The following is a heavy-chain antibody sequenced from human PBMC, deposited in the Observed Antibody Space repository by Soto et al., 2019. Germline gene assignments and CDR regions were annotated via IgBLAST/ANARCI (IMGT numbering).Heavy chain of an antibody. CDR3: ARDGATMVRGVIITSSRFDY. CDR1: GFTFSSYS. D-gene: IGHD3-10*01. CDR2: ISSSSSYI. V-gene: IGHV3-21*01. J-gene: IGHJ4*02. Sequence: EVQLVESGGGLVKPGGSLRLSCAASGFTFSSYSMNWVRQAPGKGLEWVSSISSSSSYIYYADSVKGRFTISRDNAKNSLYLQMNSLRAEDTAVYYCARDGATMVRGVIITSSRFDYWGQGPLVTVSS.